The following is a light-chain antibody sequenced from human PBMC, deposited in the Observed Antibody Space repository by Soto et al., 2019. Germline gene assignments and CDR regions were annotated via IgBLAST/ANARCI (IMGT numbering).Light chain of an antibody. CDR2: KDS. V-gene: IGLV3-25*03. Sequence: SYELTQPPSVSVSPGQTARITCSGDALPKQYAYWYQQKPGQAPVLVIYKDSERPSGIPERFSGSSSVTTVTLTISGVQAEDEADYYCQSADSSGKYSYVVGTGTKLTDL. CDR1: ALPKQY. J-gene: IGLJ1*01. CDR3: QSADSSGKYSYV.